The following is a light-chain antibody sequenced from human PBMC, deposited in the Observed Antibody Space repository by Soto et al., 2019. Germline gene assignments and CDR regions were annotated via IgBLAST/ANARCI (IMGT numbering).Light chain of an antibody. Sequence: EIALTQSPGTLSLSPGERATLSCRASQSVSSSYLAWYQQKPGQAPRLLIYGASSRATGIPDRFSGSVSGTDFTLTISRLEPEDCAVYYCQQYGSAITFGQGTRLEIK. V-gene: IGKV3-20*01. CDR2: GAS. CDR1: QSVSSSY. J-gene: IGKJ5*01. CDR3: QQYGSAIT.